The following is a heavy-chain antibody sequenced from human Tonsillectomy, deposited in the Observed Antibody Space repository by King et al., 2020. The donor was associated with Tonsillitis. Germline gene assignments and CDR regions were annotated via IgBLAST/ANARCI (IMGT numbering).Heavy chain of an antibody. CDR1: GYSFTGYY. V-gene: IGHV1-2*02. J-gene: IGHJ1*01. CDR2: INPNSGGI. CDR3: ATVVGGVSEAYGWGFGY. Sequence: QVQLVESGAEVKKPGASVKVSCKASGYSFTGYYVHWVRQAPGQGLECMGWINPNSGGINYAQKSKGRVTMTRDTSINTAYMEHSRLTFDDTAVYYCATVVGGVSEAYGWGFGYGGQRTEVPVS. D-gene: IGHD3-16*01.